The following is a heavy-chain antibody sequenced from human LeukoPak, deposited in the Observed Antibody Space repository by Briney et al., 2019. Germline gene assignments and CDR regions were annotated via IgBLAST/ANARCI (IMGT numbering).Heavy chain of an antibody. Sequence: SVTVSCKASGGTFSSYAISWVRQAPGQGLEWMGRIIPILGIANYAQKFQDRVTITADKSTSTAYMELSSLRSEDTAVYYCARETYDFWSGYKGSYYYGMDVWGQGTTVTVSS. CDR2: IIPILGIA. CDR3: ARETYDFWSGYKGSYYYGMDV. D-gene: IGHD3-3*01. CDR1: GGTFSSYA. J-gene: IGHJ6*02. V-gene: IGHV1-69*04.